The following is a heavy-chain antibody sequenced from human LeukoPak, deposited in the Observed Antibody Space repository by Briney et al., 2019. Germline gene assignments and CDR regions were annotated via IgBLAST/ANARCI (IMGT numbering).Heavy chain of an antibody. V-gene: IGHV4-59*01. Sequence: SETLSLTCTVSGGSISSYYWSWIRQPPGKGLEWIGYIYYSGSTNYNPSLKSRVTISVDTSKNQFSLKLSSVTAADTAVYYCTRGGTMVRGVITRFDYWGQGTLVTVSS. D-gene: IGHD3-10*01. CDR3: TRGGTMVRGVITRFDY. CDR1: GGSISSYY. CDR2: IYYSGST. J-gene: IGHJ4*02.